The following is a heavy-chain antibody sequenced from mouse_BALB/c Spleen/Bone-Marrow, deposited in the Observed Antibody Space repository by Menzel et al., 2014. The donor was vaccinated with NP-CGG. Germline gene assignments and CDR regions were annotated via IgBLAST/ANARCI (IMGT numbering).Heavy chain of an antibody. CDR3: ARLDGYYPYYAMDY. V-gene: IGHV1-80*01. Sequence: QVQLQQSGAELVRPGSSVKISCKASGYAFSSYWMNWVKQRPGQGLEGIGQIYPGDGDTNYNGKFKGKATLTADKSSSTAYMQLSSLTSEDSAVYFCARLDGYYPYYAMDYWGQGTSVTVSS. J-gene: IGHJ4*01. CDR1: GYAFSSYW. D-gene: IGHD2-3*01. CDR2: IYPGDGDT.